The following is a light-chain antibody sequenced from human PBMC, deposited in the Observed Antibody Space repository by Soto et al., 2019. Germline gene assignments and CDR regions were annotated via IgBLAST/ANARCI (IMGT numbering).Light chain of an antibody. V-gene: IGLV2-11*01. Sequence: QSVLTQPRSVSGSXGQSVXISCTGTSSDVGGYNYVSWYQQHPGKAPKVMIYDVAKRPSGVPDRFSGSKSGNTASLTISGLQAEDEADYYCCSYAGSYTYVFGSGTKLTVL. J-gene: IGLJ1*01. CDR2: DVA. CDR3: CSYAGSYTYV. CDR1: SSDVGGYNY.